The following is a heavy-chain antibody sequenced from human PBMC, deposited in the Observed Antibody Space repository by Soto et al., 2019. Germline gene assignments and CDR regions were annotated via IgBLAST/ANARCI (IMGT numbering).Heavy chain of an antibody. J-gene: IGHJ5*02. V-gene: IGHV3-23*01. CDR2: ISGSGGST. D-gene: IGHD6-19*01. CDR3: AERRAVAGDLWFDP. Sequence: GGSLRLSCAASGFTFSSYAMSWVRQAPGKGLEWVSAISGSGGSTYYADSVKGRFTISRDNSKNTLYLQMNSLRAEDTAVYYCAERRAVAGDLWFDPWGQGTLVTVSS. CDR1: GFTFSSYA.